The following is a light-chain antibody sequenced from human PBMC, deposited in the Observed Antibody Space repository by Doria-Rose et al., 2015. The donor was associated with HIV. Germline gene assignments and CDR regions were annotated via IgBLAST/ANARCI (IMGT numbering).Light chain of an antibody. V-gene: IGKV3-11*01. CDR2: DAS. CDR1: QRGSSY. J-gene: IGKJ4*01. CDR3: QQRNNWPT. Sequence: TXSPXTLSXSXGXXXTPSXXASQRGSSYLXWYQQKPGQAPRLLIYDASNXXXXXXXXXXXXXSXXXFTLTISSLEPEDFAVYYCQQRNNWPTFGGGTKVEI.